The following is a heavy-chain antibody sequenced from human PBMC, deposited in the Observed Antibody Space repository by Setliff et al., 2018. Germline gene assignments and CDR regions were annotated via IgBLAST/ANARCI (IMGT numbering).Heavy chain of an antibody. Sequence: ASVKVSCKTSGYTFTNYGITWVRQAPGQGLEWLGWIHAGSSNTLYSQRFQDRITISRDTSATTVHMELSSLRSDDTAVYYCARMSTSGPHYDYWGQGTLVTVLL. D-gene: IGHD2-8*02. CDR2: IHAGSSNT. CDR3: ARMSTSGPHYDY. J-gene: IGHJ4*02. V-gene: IGHV1-3*01. CDR1: GYTFTNYG.